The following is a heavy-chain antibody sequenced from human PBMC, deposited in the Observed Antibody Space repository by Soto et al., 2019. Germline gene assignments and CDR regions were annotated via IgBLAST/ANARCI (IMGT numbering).Heavy chain of an antibody. J-gene: IGHJ4*02. V-gene: IGHV1-69*13. CDR2: IIPIFGTA. CDR3: AREYYDYVWGSYRYPRRGYFDY. CDR1: GGTFSSYA. Sequence: SVKVSCKASGGTFSSYAISWVRQAPGQGLEWMGGIIPIFGTANYAQKFQGRVTITADESTSTAYMELSSLRSEDTAVYYCAREYYDYVWGSYRYPRRGYFDYWGQGTLVTVSS. D-gene: IGHD3-16*02.